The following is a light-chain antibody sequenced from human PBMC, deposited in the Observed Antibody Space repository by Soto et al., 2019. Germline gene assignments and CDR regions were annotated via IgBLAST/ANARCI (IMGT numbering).Light chain of an antibody. Sequence: DIQMTQSPSTLSASVGDRVTITCRASQSISSWLAWYQQKPGKAPKLLIYKASSLESGVPSRFSGSGSGTEFTLTIGSLQSEDCALYYCQQYNNWPGTFGQGTKVDIK. J-gene: IGKJ1*01. CDR2: KAS. V-gene: IGKV1-5*03. CDR3: QQYNNWPGT. CDR1: QSISSW.